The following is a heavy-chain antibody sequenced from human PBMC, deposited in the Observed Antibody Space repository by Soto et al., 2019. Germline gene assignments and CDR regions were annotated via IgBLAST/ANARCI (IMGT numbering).Heavy chain of an antibody. CDR1: GFTFTTYA. Sequence: GESLKISCAASGFTFTTYAMNWVRQAPGKGLEWVSTISIGGDSTYYANSVKGRFTISRDNSKDTLYLQMNSLRAEDTAVYYCAKRGSGTWSGFDYWGQGALVTVSS. CDR2: ISIGGDST. J-gene: IGHJ4*02. CDR3: AKRGSGTWSGFDY. V-gene: IGHV3-23*01. D-gene: IGHD6-13*01.